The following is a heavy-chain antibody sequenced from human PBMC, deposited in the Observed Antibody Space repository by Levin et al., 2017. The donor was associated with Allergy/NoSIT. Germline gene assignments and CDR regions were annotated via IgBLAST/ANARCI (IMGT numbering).Heavy chain of an antibody. D-gene: IGHD6-19*01. CDR3: ARNRVPQGGWYISGSNYFDY. Sequence: SGPTLVKPTQTLTLTCTFSGFSLSTSGMCVSWIRQPPGKALEWLARIDWDDDKYYSTSLKTRLTISKDTSKNQVVLTMTNMDPVDTATYYCARNRVPQGGWYISGSNYFDYWGQGTLVTVSS. CDR2: IDWDDDK. CDR1: GFSLSTSGMC. V-gene: IGHV2-70*11. J-gene: IGHJ4*02.